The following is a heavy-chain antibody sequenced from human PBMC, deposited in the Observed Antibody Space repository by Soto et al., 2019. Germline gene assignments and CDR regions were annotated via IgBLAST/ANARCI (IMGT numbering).Heavy chain of an antibody. CDR1: GGPFSGYY. CDR2: INDSGGT. D-gene: IGHD6-13*01. Sequence: SETLSLTCAVYGGPFSGYYWTWIRQPPGKGLEWIGEINDSGGTDYNPSLKSRVTISLDTSKNQLSLKLSSVTAADTAVYYCARGRKGFSSSCYVDWGQGTLLTVSS. CDR3: ARGRKGFSSSCYVD. J-gene: IGHJ4*02. V-gene: IGHV4-34*01.